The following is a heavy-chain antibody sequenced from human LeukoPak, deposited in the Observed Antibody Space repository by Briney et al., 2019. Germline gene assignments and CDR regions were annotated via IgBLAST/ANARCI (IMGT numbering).Heavy chain of an antibody. CDR3: TTHYGVSFPFAS. V-gene: IGHV3-72*01. CDR2: SRNKASSYTT. CDR1: GFKFSDHY. Sequence: GGSQRLSCAASGFKFSDHYIDWVRQAPGKGLEWVGRSRNKASSYTTEYAASVEGRFTISRDVSESSLYLQMNSLRTEDTAVDYCTTHYGVSFPFASGGKGPLVTVS. D-gene: IGHD3-16*01. J-gene: IGHJ4*02.